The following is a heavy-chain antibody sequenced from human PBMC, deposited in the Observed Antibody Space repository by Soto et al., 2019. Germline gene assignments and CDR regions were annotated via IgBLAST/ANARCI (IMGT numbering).Heavy chain of an antibody. CDR1: GGSFSGYY. CDR3: ARGPPRWVTMVRGLDY. V-gene: IGHV4-34*01. Sequence: QVQLQQRGAGLLKPSETLSLTCAVYGGSFSGYYWSWIRQPPGKGLEWIGEINHSGSTNYNPSLKSRVTISVDTSKNQFSLKLSSVTAADTAVYYCARGPPRWVTMVRGLDYWGQGTLVTVSS. CDR2: INHSGST. D-gene: IGHD3-10*01. J-gene: IGHJ4*02.